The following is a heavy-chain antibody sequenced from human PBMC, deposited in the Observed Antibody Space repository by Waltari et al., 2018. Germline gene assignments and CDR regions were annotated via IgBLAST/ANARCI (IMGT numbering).Heavy chain of an antibody. Sequence: EVQLVESGGGLVQPGGSLRLSCAASGFTFSSYSMNWVRQAPGKGLEWVSYISSSSSTIYYADSVKGRFTISRDNAKNSLYLQMNSLRAEDTAVYYCASSYGSGSYNAFDIWGQGTMVTVSS. CDR2: ISSSSSTI. CDR3: ASSYGSGSYNAFDI. CDR1: GFTFSSYS. V-gene: IGHV3-48*04. D-gene: IGHD3-10*01. J-gene: IGHJ3*02.